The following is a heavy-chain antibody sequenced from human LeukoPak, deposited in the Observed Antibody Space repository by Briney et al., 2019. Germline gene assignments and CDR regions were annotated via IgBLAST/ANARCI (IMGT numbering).Heavy chain of an antibody. CDR3: ARVTLPYYYGSGRAGFDP. V-gene: IGHV7-4-1*02. Sequence: ASVKVSCKASGYTFTSYAMNWVRQAPGQGREWMGWINTNTGNPTYAQGFTGRFVFSLDTSVSTAYLQISSLKAEDTAVYYCARVTLPYYYGSGRAGFDPWGQGTLVTVSS. D-gene: IGHD3-10*01. CDR1: GYTFTSYA. CDR2: INTNTGNP. J-gene: IGHJ5*02.